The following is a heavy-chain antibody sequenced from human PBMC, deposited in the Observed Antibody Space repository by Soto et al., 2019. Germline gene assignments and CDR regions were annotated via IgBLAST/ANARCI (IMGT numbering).Heavy chain of an antibody. CDR2: VGSSNSYI. CDR3: ARDLRGAYISDAFDI. D-gene: IGHD3-9*01. CDR1: GFIFSSYS. J-gene: IGHJ3*02. Sequence: EVQLVESGGGLVKPGGSLRLSCAASGFIFSSYSMNWVRQAPGKGLEWVSSVGSSNSYIYYADSVKGRFSISRDNAKNSLYLQMNSLRAEDTAVYYCARDLRGAYISDAFDIWGQGTMVTVSS. V-gene: IGHV3-21*01.